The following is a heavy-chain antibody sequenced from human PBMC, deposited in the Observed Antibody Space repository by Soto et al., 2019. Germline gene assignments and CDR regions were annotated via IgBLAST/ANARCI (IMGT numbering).Heavy chain of an antibody. CDR3: ARLRSSSLRYYFDY. Sequence: ASVKVSCKASGYMFTNYGISWVRQAPGQGLHWMGWISAHNGNTNYAYNLRGRVTMTIDTSTSTAYMELRSLRYDDTAMYYCARLRSSSLRYYFDYWGQGTLVTVSS. D-gene: IGHD6-6*01. CDR1: GYMFTNYG. V-gene: IGHV1-18*04. CDR2: ISAHNGNT. J-gene: IGHJ4*02.